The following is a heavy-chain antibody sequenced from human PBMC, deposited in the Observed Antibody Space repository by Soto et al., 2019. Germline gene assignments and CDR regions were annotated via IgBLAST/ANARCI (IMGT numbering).Heavy chain of an antibody. CDR1: GGSISSGGYS. V-gene: IGHV4-30-2*01. CDR2: IYHSGST. Sequence: SETLSLTCAVSGGSISSGGYSWSWIRQPPGKGLEWIGYIYHSGSTYYNPSLKSRVTISVDRSKNQFSLKLSSVTAADTAVYYCARDLEGYFDYWGQGTLVTVSS. D-gene: IGHD3-3*01. CDR3: ARDLEGYFDY. J-gene: IGHJ4*02.